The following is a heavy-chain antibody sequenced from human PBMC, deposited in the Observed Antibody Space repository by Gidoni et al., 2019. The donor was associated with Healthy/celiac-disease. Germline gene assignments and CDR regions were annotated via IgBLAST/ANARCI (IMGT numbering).Heavy chain of an antibody. Sequence: SLTCAISGDSVSSNSAAWNWIRQSPSRGLEWLGRTYYRSKWYNDYAVSVKSRITINPDTSKNQFSLQLNSVTPEDTAVYYCARAVAGTPTRPTYYFDYWGQGTLVTVSS. CDR3: ARAVAGTPTRPTYYFDY. CDR2: TYYRSKWYN. CDR1: GDSVSSNSAA. D-gene: IGHD6-19*01. J-gene: IGHJ4*02. V-gene: IGHV6-1*01.